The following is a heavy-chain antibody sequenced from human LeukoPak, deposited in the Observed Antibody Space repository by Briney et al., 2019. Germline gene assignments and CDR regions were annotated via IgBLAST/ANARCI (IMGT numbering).Heavy chain of an antibody. V-gene: IGHV3-30*02. Sequence: GGSLRLSCAASGFTFSSYAMSWVRQAPGKGLEWVAFIRYDGSNKYYADSVKGRFTISRDNSKNTLYLQMNSLRAEDTAVYYCASTYSSGWYYFDYWGQGTLVTVSS. CDR2: IRYDGSNK. CDR3: ASTYSSGWYYFDY. D-gene: IGHD6-19*01. CDR1: GFTFSSYA. J-gene: IGHJ4*02.